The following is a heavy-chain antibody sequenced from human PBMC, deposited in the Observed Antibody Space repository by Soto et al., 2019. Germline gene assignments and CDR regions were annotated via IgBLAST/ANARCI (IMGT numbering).Heavy chain of an antibody. J-gene: IGHJ6*02. V-gene: IGHV1-18*01. Sequence: ASVKVSCKASGYTFTRYGIRWVRQAPGQGLEWMGWISGYNGDTTYAQKFQGRVTMTIDTSTSTAYMELRSLTSDDTAVYYCAKNGQPPYYYYGLDVWG. CDR1: GYTFTRYG. CDR3: AKNGQPPYYYYGLDV. CDR2: ISGYNGDT. D-gene: IGHD2-8*01.